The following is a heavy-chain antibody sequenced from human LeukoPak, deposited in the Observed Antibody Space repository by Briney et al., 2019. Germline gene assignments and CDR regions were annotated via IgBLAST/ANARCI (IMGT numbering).Heavy chain of an antibody. V-gene: IGHV5-10-1*01. CDR2: IDPSDSST. J-gene: IGHJ4*02. Sequence: GESLRISCKGSGYSFTSYWISWVRQMPGKGLEWMGRIDPSDSSTNYSPSFQGHVTISADKSISTAYLQWSSLKASDTAMYYCARQGGYYYGSGTYLWDYWGQGTLVTVSS. CDR3: ARQGGYYYGSGTYLWDY. CDR1: GYSFTSYW. D-gene: IGHD3-10*01.